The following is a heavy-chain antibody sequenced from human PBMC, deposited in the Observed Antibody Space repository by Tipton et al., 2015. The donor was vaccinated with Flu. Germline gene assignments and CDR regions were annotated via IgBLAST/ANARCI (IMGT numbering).Heavy chain of an antibody. CDR2: VNSDESTT. V-gene: IGHV3-74*01. Sequence: SLRLSCVAPGFTFSSYWMHWVRQAPGKGLVWVSRVNSDESTTNYADSVKGRFTISRDNAKNTLYLQMNSLRAEDTALYYCSTITVTTGNDAFDIWGQGTMVTVSS. D-gene: IGHD4-17*01. CDR1: GFTFSSYW. CDR3: STITVTTGNDAFDI. J-gene: IGHJ3*02.